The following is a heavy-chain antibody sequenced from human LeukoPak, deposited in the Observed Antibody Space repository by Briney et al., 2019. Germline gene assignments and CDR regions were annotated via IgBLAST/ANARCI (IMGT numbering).Heavy chain of an antibody. J-gene: IGHJ4*02. Sequence: PGGSLRLSCVASGFTFSSYAMSWVRQAPGKGLEWVSAISGSGGSTYYADSVKGRFTISRDNSKNMLYLQMNSLRAEDTAVYYCARAWTGSFFVWGQGTLVTVSS. CDR3: ARAWTGSFFV. D-gene: IGHD3-10*01. CDR2: ISGSGGST. CDR1: GFTFSSYA. V-gene: IGHV3-23*01.